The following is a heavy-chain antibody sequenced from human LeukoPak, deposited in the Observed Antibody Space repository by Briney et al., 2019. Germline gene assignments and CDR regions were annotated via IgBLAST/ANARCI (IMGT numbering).Heavy chain of an antibody. J-gene: IGHJ4*02. Sequence: SVKVSCKASGGTFSSYAISWVRQAPGQGLEWMGGIIPIFGTANYAQKFQGRVTITTDESTSTAYMELSSLRSEDTAVYYCARVDTAMVTWAYWGQGTLVTVSS. CDR1: GGTFSSYA. D-gene: IGHD5-18*01. CDR2: IIPIFGTA. V-gene: IGHV1-69*05. CDR3: ARVDTAMVTWAY.